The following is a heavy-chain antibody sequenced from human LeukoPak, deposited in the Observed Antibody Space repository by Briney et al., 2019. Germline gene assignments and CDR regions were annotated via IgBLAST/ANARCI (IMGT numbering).Heavy chain of an antibody. CDR2: IYYSGST. J-gene: IGHJ3*02. CDR3: ARATRNYYDSSGYAFDI. Sequence: TSETLSLTCTVSGGSISSYYWSWIRQHPGKGLEWIGYIYYSGSTYYNPSLKSRVTISVDTSKNQFSLKLSSVTAADTTVYYCARATRNYYDSSGYAFDIWGQGTMVTVSS. CDR1: GGSISSYY. V-gene: IGHV4-59*06. D-gene: IGHD3-22*01.